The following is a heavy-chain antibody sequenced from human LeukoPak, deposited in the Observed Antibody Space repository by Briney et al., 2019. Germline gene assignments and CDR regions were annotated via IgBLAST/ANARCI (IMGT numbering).Heavy chain of an antibody. CDR3: ARDPSGSYEYDFDY. CDR1: GGSISSYY. V-gene: IGHV4-4*07. Sequence: PSETLSLTCTVSGGSISSYYWSWIRQPAGKGLEWIGRIYTSGSTNYNSSLKSRVTMSVDTSKNQFPLKLSSVTAADTAVYYCARDPSGSYEYDFDYWGQGTLVTVSS. D-gene: IGHD1-26*01. J-gene: IGHJ4*02. CDR2: IYTSGST.